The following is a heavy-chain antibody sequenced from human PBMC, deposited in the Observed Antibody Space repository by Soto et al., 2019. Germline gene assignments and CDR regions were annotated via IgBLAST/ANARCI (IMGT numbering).Heavy chain of an antibody. CDR1: GYSFTSYW. D-gene: IGHD6-25*01. J-gene: IGHJ6*02. Sequence: GESLKISCKGSGYSFTSYWISWVRQMPGKGLEWMGRIDPSDSYTNYSPSFQGHVTISADKSISTAYLQWSSLKASDTAMYYWARHGVGGYGTYRVYYYLGMDVCGQGTTVTVS. CDR3: ARHGVGGYGTYRVYYYLGMDV. CDR2: IDPSDSYT. V-gene: IGHV5-10-1*01.